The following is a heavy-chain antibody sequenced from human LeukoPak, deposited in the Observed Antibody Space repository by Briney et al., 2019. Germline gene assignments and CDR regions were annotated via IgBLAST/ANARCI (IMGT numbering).Heavy chain of an antibody. CDR3: ARDITYYGSGSKDGNAFDI. Sequence: ASVKVSCKASGYTFTGYYMHWVRQAPGQGLEWMGWINPNSGGTNYAQKFQGRVTMTRDTSISTAYMELSRLGSDDAAVYYCARDITYYGSGSKDGNAFDIWGQGTMVTVSS. CDR2: INPNSGGT. J-gene: IGHJ3*02. V-gene: IGHV1-2*02. D-gene: IGHD3-10*01. CDR1: GYTFTGYY.